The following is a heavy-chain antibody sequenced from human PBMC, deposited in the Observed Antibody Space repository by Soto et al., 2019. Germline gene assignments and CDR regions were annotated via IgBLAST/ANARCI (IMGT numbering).Heavy chain of an antibody. D-gene: IGHD3-10*01. CDR3: AKGYQGSGSYTSSGS. CDR1: ALTLSNQA. J-gene: IGHJ5*02. CDR2: ISGSDGST. V-gene: IGHV3-23*01. Sequence: PGGALRLSLPPPALTLSNQAMATIPQSSVEGLELVSVISGSDGSTHYADSVKSRFTIAGDNSKNTLYLQMNSLRAVDTAVYYCAKGYQGSGSYTSSGSWGQGTLVTVSS.